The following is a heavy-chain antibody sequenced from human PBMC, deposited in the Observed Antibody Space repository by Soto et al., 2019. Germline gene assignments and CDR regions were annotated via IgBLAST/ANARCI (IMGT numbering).Heavy chain of an antibody. Sequence: QMRLQESGPGLVKPSGTLSLACAVSGASVSSDNWWSWVRQPPGKGLEWIGEIFHSETTNYNPSLKSRATISVDKSKNQFSLTLTSVTAADTAVYYCAKNGWHSADIWGQGTMVTVSS. CDR1: GASVSSDNW. J-gene: IGHJ3*02. CDR3: AKNGWHSADI. CDR2: IFHSETT. V-gene: IGHV4-4*02. D-gene: IGHD6-19*01.